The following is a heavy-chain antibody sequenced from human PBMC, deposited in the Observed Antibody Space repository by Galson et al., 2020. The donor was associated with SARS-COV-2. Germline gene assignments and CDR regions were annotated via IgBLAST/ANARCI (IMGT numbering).Heavy chain of an antibody. D-gene: IGHD6-6*01. CDR1: GFTFTTSA. J-gene: IGHJ4*02. Sequence: SVKVPCKASGFTFTTSAVQWVRQARGQRLEWIGWIVVCSGKPNYAQKFQERVSITRDMSTTTAYMELSSLRYEDTSVYYCAAFIARPAYWGQGTLVTVSS. V-gene: IGHV1-58*01. CDR3: AAFIARPAY. CDR2: IVVCSGKP.